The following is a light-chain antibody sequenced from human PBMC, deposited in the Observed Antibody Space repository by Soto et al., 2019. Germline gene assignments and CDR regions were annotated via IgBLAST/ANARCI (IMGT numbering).Light chain of an antibody. CDR3: QQLFMYPPT. J-gene: IGKJ3*01. V-gene: IGKV1-9*01. Sequence: IQVTKSPSSLSASMRDRVTITCRASQGIINYLAWYQQKPGKAPKLLIYGASTLQGGVPSRFSGSGSGTDFTLTVSSLQPEDLATYYCQQLFMYPPTFGPGTKVDIK. CDR1: QGIINY. CDR2: GAS.